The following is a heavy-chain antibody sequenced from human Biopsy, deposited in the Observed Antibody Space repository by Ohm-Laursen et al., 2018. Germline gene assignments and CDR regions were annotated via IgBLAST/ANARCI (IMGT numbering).Heavy chain of an antibody. CDR1: GGTFSNYG. Sequence: SVKASCKSPGGTFSNYGVNWVRQAPGQGLEWLGGNIPILGTGNYAQKFQDRVTVAADTSTSTATMELRSLRSDDTAVYYCATKLTGYFHHWGQGTLVIVSS. J-gene: IGHJ1*01. CDR3: ATKLTGYFHH. D-gene: IGHD3-9*01. V-gene: IGHV1-69*06. CDR2: NIPILGTG.